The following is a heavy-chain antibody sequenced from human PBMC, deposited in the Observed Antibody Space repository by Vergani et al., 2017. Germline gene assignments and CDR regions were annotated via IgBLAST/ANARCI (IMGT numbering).Heavy chain of an antibody. CDR3: ARVYGYYYDSSGKGAFDI. J-gene: IGHJ3*02. CDR1: GGSISSYY. Sequence: QVQLQESGPGLVKPSETLSLTCTVSGGSISSYYWSWIRQPPGKGLEWIGYIYYSGSTNYNPTLKSRVTISVDTSKNQFSLKLSSVTAAYTAVYYCARVYGYYYDSSGKGAFDIWGQGTMVTVSS. D-gene: IGHD3-22*01. CDR2: IYYSGST. V-gene: IGHV4-59*01.